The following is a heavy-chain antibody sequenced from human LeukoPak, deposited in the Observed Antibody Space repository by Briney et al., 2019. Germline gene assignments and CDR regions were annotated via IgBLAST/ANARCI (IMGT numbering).Heavy chain of an antibody. CDR2: ISYDGSNK. D-gene: IGHD2-2*01. CDR3: ANSAMVPFDY. V-gene: IGHV3-30*18. Sequence: GRSLRLSCAASGFTFSSYGMHWVRQAPGKGLEWVAVISYDGSNKYYADSVKGRFTISRDNSKNTLYLQMNSLRAEDTAVYYCANSAMVPFDYWGQGTLVTVSS. J-gene: IGHJ4*02. CDR1: GFTFSSYG.